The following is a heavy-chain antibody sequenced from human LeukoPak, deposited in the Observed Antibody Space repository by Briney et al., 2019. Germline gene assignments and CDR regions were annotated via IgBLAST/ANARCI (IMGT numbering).Heavy chain of an antibody. D-gene: IGHD3-22*01. J-gene: IGHJ4*02. CDR2: ISYDGSNK. CDR1: GFTFSSYA. Sequence: GGSLRPSCAASGFTFSSYAMHWVRQAPGKGLEWVAVISYDGSNKYYADSVKGRFTISRDNSKNTLYLQMNSLRAEDTAVYYCARSYYYDSQIDYWGQGTLVTVSS. V-gene: IGHV3-30-3*01. CDR3: ARSYYYDSQIDY.